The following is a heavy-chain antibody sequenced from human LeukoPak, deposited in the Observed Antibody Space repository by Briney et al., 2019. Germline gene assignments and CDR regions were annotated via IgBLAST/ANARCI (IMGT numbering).Heavy chain of an antibody. J-gene: IGHJ4*02. V-gene: IGHV1-69*05. D-gene: IGHD4-23*01. CDR1: GGTFSSYA. Sequence: SVKVSCKASGGTFSSYAISWVRQAPGQGLELMGGIIPIFGTANYAQKFQGRVTITTDESTSTAYMELSSLRSEDTAVYYCARSIGNSHSRYYFDYWGQGTLVTVSS. CDR2: IIPIFGTA. CDR3: ARSIGNSHSRYYFDY.